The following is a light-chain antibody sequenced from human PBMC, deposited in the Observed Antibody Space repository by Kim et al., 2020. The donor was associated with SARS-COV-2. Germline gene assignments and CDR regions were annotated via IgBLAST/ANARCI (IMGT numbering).Light chain of an antibody. CDR2: LEGSGSY. CDR1: SGHSSYI. J-gene: IGLJ3*02. V-gene: IGLV4-60*03. Sequence: QLVLTQSSSVSASLGSSVKLTCTLSSGHSSYIIAWHQQQPGKAPRYLMKLEGSGSYNKGSGVPDRFSGSSSGADRYLTISNLQSEDEADYYCETWDSNTRVFGGGTQLTVL. CDR3: ETWDSNTRV.